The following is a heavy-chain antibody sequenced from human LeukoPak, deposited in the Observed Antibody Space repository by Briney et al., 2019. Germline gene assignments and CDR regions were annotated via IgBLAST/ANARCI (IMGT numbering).Heavy chain of an antibody. CDR2: ISRSGSTK. J-gene: IGHJ6*03. CDR1: GFTFSSYW. D-gene: IGHD2-15*01. Sequence: PGGSLRLSCAASGFTFSSYWMHWVRQAPGKGLEWVSSISRSGSTKYYADSVKGRFTISRDNAKNSLFLQMNSLRAEDTAVYYCARVLRYCSGGNCYSGGLGYMDVWGKGTTVTISS. V-gene: IGHV3-48*04. CDR3: ARVLRYCSGGNCYSGGLGYMDV.